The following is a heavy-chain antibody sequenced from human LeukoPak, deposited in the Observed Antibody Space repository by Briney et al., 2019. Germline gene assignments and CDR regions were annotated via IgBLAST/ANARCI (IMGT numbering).Heavy chain of an antibody. J-gene: IGHJ4*02. Sequence: PSQTLSLTCAVSGGSISSGGYSWSWIRQPPGKGLEWIGYIYYSGSTNYNPSLKSRVTISVDTSKNQFSLKLSSVTAADTAVYYCALGSYYYYFDYWGQGTLVTVSS. V-gene: IGHV4-30-4*07. CDR2: IYYSGST. CDR3: ALGSYYYYFDY. D-gene: IGHD3-10*01. CDR1: GGSISSGGYS.